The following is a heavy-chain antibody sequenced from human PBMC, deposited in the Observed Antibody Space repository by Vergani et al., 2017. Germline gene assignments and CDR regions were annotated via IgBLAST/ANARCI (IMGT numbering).Heavy chain of an antibody. V-gene: IGHV3-48*01. D-gene: IGHD6-19*01. J-gene: IGHJ4*02. CDR2: ISSSSSTI. Sequence: EVQLVESGGGLVQPGGSLRLSCAASGFTFSSYSMNWVRQAPGKGLEWVSYISSSSSTIYYADSVKGRFTISRDNAKNSLYLQMNSLRAEDTALYYCAKDSEIAVAGYFDYWGQGTLVTVSS. CDR1: GFTFSSYS. CDR3: AKDSEIAVAGYFDY.